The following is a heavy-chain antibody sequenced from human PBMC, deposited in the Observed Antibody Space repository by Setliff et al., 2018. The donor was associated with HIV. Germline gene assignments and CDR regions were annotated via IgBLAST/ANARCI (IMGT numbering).Heavy chain of an antibody. CDR1: GGTFSSYA. V-gene: IGHV1-69*13. Sequence: SVKVSCKAAGGTFSSYAISWVRQAPGQGLEWMGGISPILGTANYAQKFQGRVTITADESTSTAYMELNSLRSEDTAVYYCARPPSGWLQLEDAFDIWGKGTMVTVSS. CDR3: ARPPSGWLQLEDAFDI. J-gene: IGHJ3*02. CDR2: ISPILGTA. D-gene: IGHD5-12*01.